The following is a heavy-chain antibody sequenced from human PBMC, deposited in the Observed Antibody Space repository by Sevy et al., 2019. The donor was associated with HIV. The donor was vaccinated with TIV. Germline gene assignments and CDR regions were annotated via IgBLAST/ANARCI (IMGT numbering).Heavy chain of an antibody. D-gene: IGHD2-15*01. CDR1: GFTFSNAW. CDR2: IRSKAGGGTT. V-gene: IGHV3-15*01. CDR3: TTDHRRDGIVVVPFEY. Sequence: GGSLRLSCAASGFTFSNAWMSWVRQSPGKGLEWVGRIRSKAGGGTTDYATIVEGEFTSSRDDSRNIHYLQLNSLEAEDTAVYYCTTDHRRDGIVVVPFEYWGQGTLVTVSS. J-gene: IGHJ4*02.